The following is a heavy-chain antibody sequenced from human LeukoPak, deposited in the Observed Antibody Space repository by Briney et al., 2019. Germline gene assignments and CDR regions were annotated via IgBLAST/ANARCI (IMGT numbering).Heavy chain of an antibody. CDR2: IIPIFGTA. Sequence: ASVKVSCKASGGTFSSYAISWVRQAPGQGLEWMGGIIPIFGTANYAQKFQGRVTITADKSTSTAYMELSSLRSEDTAVYYCARAGTPYGDPFDYWGQGTLVTVSS. J-gene: IGHJ4*02. CDR3: ARAGTPYGDPFDY. CDR1: GGTFSSYA. V-gene: IGHV1-69*06. D-gene: IGHD4-17*01.